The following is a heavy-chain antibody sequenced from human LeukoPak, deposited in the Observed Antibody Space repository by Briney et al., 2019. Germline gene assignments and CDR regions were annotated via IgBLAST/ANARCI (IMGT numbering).Heavy chain of an antibody. V-gene: IGHV4-59*08. Sequence: PSETLSLTCTVSGGSISSYYWSWIRQPPGKGLDWIGYIYYSGSTNYNPSLKSRVTISVDTSKNQFSLKLSSVTAADTAVYYCAGERIAAAGTPYFDYWGQGTLVTVSS. CDR3: AGERIAAAGTPYFDY. D-gene: IGHD6-13*01. J-gene: IGHJ4*02. CDR1: GGSISSYY. CDR2: IYYSGST.